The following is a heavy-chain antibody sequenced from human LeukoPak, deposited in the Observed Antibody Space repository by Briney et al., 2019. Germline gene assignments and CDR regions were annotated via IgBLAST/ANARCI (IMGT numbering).Heavy chain of an antibody. CDR2: ISYDGSNK. CDR1: GFTFSSYA. Sequence: PGRSLRLSCAASGFTFSSYAMHWVRQAPGKGLEWVAVISYDGSNKYNADSVKGRFTISRDNSKNTLYLQMNSLRAEDTAVYYCARDPRIKARLPPDYWGQGTLVTVSS. CDR3: ARDPRIKARLPPDY. J-gene: IGHJ4*02. V-gene: IGHV3-30-3*01. D-gene: IGHD3-10*01.